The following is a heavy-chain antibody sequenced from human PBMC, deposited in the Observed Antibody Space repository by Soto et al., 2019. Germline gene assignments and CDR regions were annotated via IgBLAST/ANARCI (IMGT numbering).Heavy chain of an antibody. D-gene: IGHD2-15*01. J-gene: IGHJ4*02. V-gene: IGHV4-34*01. Sequence: PSETLSLTCAVYGGSFSAYYWSWIRQPPGKGLEWIGEINHSGSTNYNPSLKSRVTISVDTSKNQFSLKLSSVTAADTAVYYCASKYCSGGSCYVVYWGQGTLVTVSS. CDR2: INHSGST. CDR1: GGSFSAYY. CDR3: ASKYCSGGSCYVVY.